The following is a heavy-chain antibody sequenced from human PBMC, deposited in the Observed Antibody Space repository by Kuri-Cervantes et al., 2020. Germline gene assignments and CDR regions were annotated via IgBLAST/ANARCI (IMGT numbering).Heavy chain of an antibody. Sequence: ASVKVSCKASAYTFTSYDINWVRQATGQGLEWMGWMNPSSGNTGYAQKFQGRVTMTRNTSISTAYMELSSLRSEDTAVYYCARGVDILTGYYTDWGQGTLVTVSS. CDR1: AYTFTSYD. CDR2: MNPSSGNT. D-gene: IGHD3-9*01. V-gene: IGHV1-8*01. CDR3: ARGVDILTGYYTD. J-gene: IGHJ4*02.